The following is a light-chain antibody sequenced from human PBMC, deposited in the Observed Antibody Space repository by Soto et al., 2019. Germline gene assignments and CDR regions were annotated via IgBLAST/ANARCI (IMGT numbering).Light chain of an antibody. CDR2: GES. J-gene: IGKJ4*01. CDR3: QQRSDWLT. CDR1: QSVGSN. V-gene: IGKV3-11*01. Sequence: ERVMTQSPATLSVSPGERATLSCRASQSVGSNLAWYQQKPGQAPRLLIFGESSRATGVPARFSGGGSGTDFTLSISSLEPEDFAVYYCQQRSDWLTFGGGTKVDIK.